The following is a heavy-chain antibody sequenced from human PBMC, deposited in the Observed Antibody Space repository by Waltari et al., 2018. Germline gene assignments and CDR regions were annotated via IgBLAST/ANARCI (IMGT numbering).Heavy chain of an antibody. J-gene: IGHJ4*02. D-gene: IGHD3-3*01. CDR2: IYPGDSDT. V-gene: IGHV5-51*01. CDR1: GYSFTSYW. Sequence: EVQLVQSGAEVKKPGESLKISCKGSGYSFTSYWIGWVRQMPGKGREWMGIIYPGDSDTRYSPSFQGQVTISADKSISTAYLQWSSLKASDTAMYYCARHPGFWSGYSSTGYFDYWGQGTLVTVSS. CDR3: ARHPGFWSGYSSTGYFDY.